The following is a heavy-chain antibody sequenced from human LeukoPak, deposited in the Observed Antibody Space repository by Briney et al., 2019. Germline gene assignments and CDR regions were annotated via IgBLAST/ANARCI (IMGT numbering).Heavy chain of an antibody. CDR2: INHSGST. V-gene: IGHV4-34*01. J-gene: IGHJ4*02. CDR3: ARSSIVVVVAATRRGYFDY. Sequence: SETLSLTCAVYGGSFSGYYWSWIRQPPGKGLEWIGEINHSGSTNYNPSLKSRVTISVDTSKNQFSLKLSSVTAADTAVYYCARSSIVVVVAATRRGYFDYWGQGTLVTVSS. D-gene: IGHD2-15*01. CDR1: GGSFSGYY.